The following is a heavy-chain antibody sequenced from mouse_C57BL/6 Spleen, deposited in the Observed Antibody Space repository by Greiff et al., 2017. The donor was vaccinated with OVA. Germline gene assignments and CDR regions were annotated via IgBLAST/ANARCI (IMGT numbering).Heavy chain of an antibody. V-gene: IGHV1-59*01. CDR3: ARGRGNYDAMDY. Sequence: QVQLQQPGAELVRPGTSVKLSCKASGYTFTSYWMHWVKQRPGQGLEWIGVIDPSDSYTNYNQKFKGKATLTVDTSSSTAYMQLSSLTSEDSAVDYCARGRGNYDAMDYWGQGTSVTVSS. CDR1: GYTFTSYW. D-gene: IGHD2-1*01. CDR2: IDPSDSYT. J-gene: IGHJ4*01.